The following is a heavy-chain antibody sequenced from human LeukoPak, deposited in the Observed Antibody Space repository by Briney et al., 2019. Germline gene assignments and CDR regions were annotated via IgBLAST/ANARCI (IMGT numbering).Heavy chain of an antibody. J-gene: IGHJ6*03. CDR1: GGTFSSYA. CDR2: IIPICGTA. V-gene: IGHV1-69*13. CDR3: ATPAPRAPPYYMDV. Sequence: ASLKLSCKASGGTFSSYAISWVRQAPGQGLEWMGGIIPICGTANYAQKFQGRVTITADESTSTAYMELSSLRSEDTAVYYCATPAPRAPPYYMDVWGKGTTVTVSS. D-gene: IGHD2-2*01.